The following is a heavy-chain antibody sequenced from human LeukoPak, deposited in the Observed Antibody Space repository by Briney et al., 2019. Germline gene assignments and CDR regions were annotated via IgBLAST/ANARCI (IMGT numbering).Heavy chain of an antibody. V-gene: IGHV3-69-1*01. CDR3: AKDSSSGSYIIFDAFDI. CDR2: ISSSSTI. D-gene: IGHD1-26*01. J-gene: IGHJ3*02. Sequence: KGLEWVSYISSSSTIYYADSVKGRFTISRDNAKNSLYLQMNSLRAEDTAVYYCAKDSSSGSYIIFDAFDIWGQGTMVTVSS.